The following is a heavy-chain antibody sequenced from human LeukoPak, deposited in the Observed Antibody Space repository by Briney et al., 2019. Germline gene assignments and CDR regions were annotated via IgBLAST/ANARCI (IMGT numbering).Heavy chain of an antibody. Sequence: SETLSLTCAVYGGSFSGYYWSWIRQPPGKGLEWIGEINHSGSTNYNPSLKSRVTISVDTSKNQFSLKLSSVTAADTAVYYCARDRQGDFWSGYYTRYGMDVWGQGTTVTVSS. CDR1: GGSFSGYY. D-gene: IGHD3-3*01. CDR2: INHSGST. V-gene: IGHV4-34*01. CDR3: ARDRQGDFWSGYYTRYGMDV. J-gene: IGHJ6*02.